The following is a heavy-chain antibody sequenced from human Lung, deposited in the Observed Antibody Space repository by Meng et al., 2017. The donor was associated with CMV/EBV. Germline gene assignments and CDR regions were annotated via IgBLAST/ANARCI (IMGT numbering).Heavy chain of an antibody. V-gene: IGHV3-30*02. D-gene: IGHD3-22*01. J-gene: IGHJ4*02. CDR1: GFTFSSYG. CDR3: AKDPNPHYYDSSGLDY. CDR2: IRYDGSNK. Sequence: GGSXRLXXAASGFTFSSYGMHWVRQAPGKGLEWVAFIRYDGSNKYYADSVKGRFTISRDNSKNTLYLQMNSLRAEDTAVYYCAKDPNPHYYDSSGLDYWGQGTLVTVSS.